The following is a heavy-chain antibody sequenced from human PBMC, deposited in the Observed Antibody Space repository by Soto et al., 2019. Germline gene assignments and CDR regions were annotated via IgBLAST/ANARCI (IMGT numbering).Heavy chain of an antibody. CDR3: ARRSSGWYFDY. V-gene: IGHV3-23*01. D-gene: IGHD6-19*01. J-gene: IGHJ4*02. CDR1: GFSFSSYA. Sequence: EVQLLESGGGLVQPGGSLRLSCAASGFSFSSYAMNWVRQAPGKGLEWVSVISGSGDSTYYADSVKGRFTISRDNSKNPLYLQMISLRAEATAVYYCARRSSGWYFDYWGQGNLVIVSS. CDR2: ISGSGDST.